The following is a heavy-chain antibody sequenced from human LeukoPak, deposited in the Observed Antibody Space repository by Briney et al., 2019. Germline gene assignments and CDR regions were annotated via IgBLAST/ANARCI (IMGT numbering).Heavy chain of an antibody. D-gene: IGHD3-3*01. V-gene: IGHV4-59*12. CDR3: IGNGYYSLEY. CDR2: IYYAGST. CDR1: GGSINSYY. Sequence: SETLSLTCTVSGGSINSYYWSWIRQPPGKGLEWIGYIYYAGSTNYNPSLKSRITISVDTSKNQFSLKLGSVTAADTAVYYCIGNGYYSLEYWGQGTLVTVSS. J-gene: IGHJ4*02.